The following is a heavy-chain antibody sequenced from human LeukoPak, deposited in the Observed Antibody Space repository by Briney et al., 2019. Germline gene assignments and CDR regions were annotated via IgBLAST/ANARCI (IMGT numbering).Heavy chain of an antibody. D-gene: IGHD2-2*01. CDR3: ARYCSSTRCYDLAFDI. CDR2: IYYTGST. V-gene: IGHV4-30-4*01. J-gene: IGHJ3*02. CDR1: GGSINSGDYY. Sequence: SSETLSLTCTVSGGSINSGDYYWSWIRQPPGKGLEWIGYIYYTGSTYCNPSLKSRVTISVDTSKNQFSLKLSSVTAADTAVYYCARYCSSTRCYDLAFDIWGQGTMVTVSS.